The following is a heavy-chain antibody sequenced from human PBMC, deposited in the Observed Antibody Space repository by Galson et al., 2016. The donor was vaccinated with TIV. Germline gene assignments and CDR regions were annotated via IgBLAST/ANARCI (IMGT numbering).Heavy chain of an antibody. Sequence: SLRLSCAASGFTFSNYVMGWVRQAPGKGLEWVSSISDTGISRHYADSVKGRFTISRDNSRNMLYLQMNSLRAEDTALYFCAKFAMLGKIAIHFDYWGQGTLLTVSS. CDR2: ISDTGISR. CDR1: GFTFSNYV. D-gene: IGHD2-2*02. V-gene: IGHV3-23*01. J-gene: IGHJ4*02. CDR3: AKFAMLGKIAIHFDY.